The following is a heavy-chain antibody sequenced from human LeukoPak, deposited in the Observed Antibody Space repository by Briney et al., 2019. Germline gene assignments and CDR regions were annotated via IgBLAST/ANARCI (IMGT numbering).Heavy chain of an antibody. CDR2: ISPYSGAT. V-gene: IGHV1-2*02. CDR1: GYTFTEYY. D-gene: IGHD4-17*01. J-gene: IGHJ4*02. Sequence: ASLKVSCKASGYTFTEYYLNWMRQAPGQGLEWMGWISPYSGATHYAQMFQGRVTMTRDTSISTAYMEVSSLRSDDSAVYFCARTLTTATWDYWGQGTLVTVSS. CDR3: ARTLTTATWDY.